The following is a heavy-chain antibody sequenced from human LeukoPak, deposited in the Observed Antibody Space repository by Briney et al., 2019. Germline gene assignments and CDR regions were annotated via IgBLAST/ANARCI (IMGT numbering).Heavy chain of an antibody. V-gene: IGHV3-30-3*01. CDR3: ASGGDSS. D-gene: IGHD5-18*01. Sequence: GGSLRLSCAASGFTFSSYAMHWVRQAAGKGLEWVAVISYDGSNKYYADSVKGRFTISRDNSKNTLYLQMNSLRAEDTAVYYCASGGDSSWGQGTLVTVSS. J-gene: IGHJ5*02. CDR2: ISYDGSNK. CDR1: GFTFSSYA.